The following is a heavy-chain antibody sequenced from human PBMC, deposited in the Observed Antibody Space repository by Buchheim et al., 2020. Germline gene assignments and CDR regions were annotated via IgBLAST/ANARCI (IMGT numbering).Heavy chain of an antibody. D-gene: IGHD2-8*01. CDR2: IFYTGGT. Sequence: QVQLLESGPGRVKPSETLSLTCTVSGGSIKRYYWSWIRQPPGKRPEWIGYIFYTGGTNSNPSLKSRVIISVDPSKNQSSLRLNSVTAADTAVYYCATFTYGLGHDFWGQGTL. CDR1: GGSIKRYY. CDR3: ATFTYGLGHDF. J-gene: IGHJ4*02. V-gene: IGHV4-59*01.